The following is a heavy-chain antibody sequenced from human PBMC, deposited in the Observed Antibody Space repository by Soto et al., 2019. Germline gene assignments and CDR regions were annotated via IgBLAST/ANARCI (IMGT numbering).Heavy chain of an antibody. D-gene: IGHD4-17*01. J-gene: IGHJ5*02. CDR3: TRADVTVTLSVFDP. Sequence: QVQLVESGGGVVQPGGSLRLSCAASGFIFSSYPMHWVRQAPGKGLEWVAVISDDGSTKYYADSVKGRFTISRDNSKNTLYLQMNSLSAEDTAVYYCTRADVTVTLSVFDPWGQGTLVTVSS. V-gene: IGHV3-30-3*01. CDR2: ISDDGSTK. CDR1: GFIFSSYP.